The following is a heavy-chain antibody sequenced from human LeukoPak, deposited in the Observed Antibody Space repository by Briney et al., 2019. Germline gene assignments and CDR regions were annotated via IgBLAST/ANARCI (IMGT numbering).Heavy chain of an antibody. J-gene: IGHJ5*02. D-gene: IGHD3-10*01. V-gene: IGHV4-59*01. CDR2: IYYSGST. Sequence: PSETLSLTCTVSGGSISSYYWSWIRQPPGKGLEWIGYIYYSGSTNYNPSLKSRVTISVDTSKNQFSLKLSSVTAADTAVYYCARAGWFGELAAPFDPWGQGTLATVSS. CDR3: ARAGWFGELAAPFDP. CDR1: GGSISSYY.